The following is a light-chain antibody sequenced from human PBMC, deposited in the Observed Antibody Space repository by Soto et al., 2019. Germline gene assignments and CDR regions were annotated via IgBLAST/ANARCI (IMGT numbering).Light chain of an antibody. CDR3: SSHTTSNTRV. V-gene: IGLV2-14*03. CDR2: EVR. Sequence: QSVLTQPASVSGSPGQSITISCTGTSSDIGAYDFVSWYQQHPDKAPKLMIYEVRNRPSGVSDRFSGSKSFDTATLTISGLQAEDEADYYCSSHTTSNTRVFGTGTKVTVL. CDR1: SSDIGAYDF. J-gene: IGLJ1*01.